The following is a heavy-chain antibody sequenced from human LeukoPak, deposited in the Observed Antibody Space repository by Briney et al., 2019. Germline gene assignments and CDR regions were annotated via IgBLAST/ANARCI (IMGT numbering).Heavy chain of an antibody. V-gene: IGHV4-30-2*01. Sequence: PSQTLSLTCAVSGGSISSGGYSWSWIRQPPGKGLEWIVYIYHSGSTYYNPSLKSRVTISVDRSKNQFSLKLSSVTAADTAVYYCARVAMVRGARFDYWGQGTLVTVSS. CDR1: GGSISSGGYS. CDR2: IYHSGST. D-gene: IGHD3-10*01. CDR3: ARVAMVRGARFDY. J-gene: IGHJ4*02.